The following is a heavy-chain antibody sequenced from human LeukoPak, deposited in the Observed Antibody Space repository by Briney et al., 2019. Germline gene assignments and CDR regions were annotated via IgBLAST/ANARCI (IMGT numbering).Heavy chain of an antibody. D-gene: IGHD6-19*01. Sequence: GGSLRLSCAVSGFSVGNSGMSWVRQAPAKGLEWISAISVDGETTYYADSVKGRFIISRDNSKNTLFLQLSSLRAEDTAVHYCAQGYSSGWYPNWGQGSLVSVSS. CDR1: GFSVGNSG. V-gene: IGHV3-23*01. CDR2: ISVDGETT. CDR3: AQGYSSGWYPN. J-gene: IGHJ4*02.